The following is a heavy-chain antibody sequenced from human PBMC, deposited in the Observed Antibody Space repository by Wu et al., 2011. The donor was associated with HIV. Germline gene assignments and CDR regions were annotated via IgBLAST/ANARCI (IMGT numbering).Heavy chain of an antibody. CDR1: GGTFSNYA. CDR3: AREGVLPAPIPHYMDV. CDR2: IIPIFGTA. V-gene: IGHV1-69*14. J-gene: IGHJ6*03. Sequence: QVQLVQSGAEVKKPGSSVKVSCKASGGTFSNYAISWVRQAPGQGLEWMGGIIPIFGTANYAQKFQGRVTITADKSTSTAYMELSSLRSEDTAVYYCAREGVLPAPIPHYMDVWGKGTAVTVSS. D-gene: IGHD2-2*01.